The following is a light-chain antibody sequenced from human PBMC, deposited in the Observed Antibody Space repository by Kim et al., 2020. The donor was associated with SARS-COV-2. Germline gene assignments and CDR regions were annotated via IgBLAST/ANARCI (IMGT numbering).Light chain of an antibody. Sequence: GPPVTISCTGTSSDVGGYNYVSWYQQHPGKAPKLMIYDVSNRPSGVSNRFSGSKSGNTASLTISGLQAEDEADYYCSSYTSSSTWVFGGGTQLTVL. CDR3: SSYTSSSTWV. V-gene: IGLV2-14*03. J-gene: IGLJ3*02. CDR1: SSDVGGYNY. CDR2: DVS.